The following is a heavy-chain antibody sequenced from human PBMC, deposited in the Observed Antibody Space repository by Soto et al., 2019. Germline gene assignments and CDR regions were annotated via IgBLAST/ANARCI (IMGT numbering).Heavy chain of an antibody. CDR3: AKDMPRPIDGRLDN. J-gene: IGHJ4*01. D-gene: IGHD2-15*01. Sequence: PGGSLRLSCAASGFTFDDYAMHWVRQAPGRGLEWVSGISWNSDKIGYVNSVKCRFTISRYNSKNSLYLQMNILRTEDTASYYCAKDMPRPIDGRLDNLGHGTLLTVSS. V-gene: IGHV3-9*01. CDR2: ISWNSDKI. CDR1: GFTFDDYA.